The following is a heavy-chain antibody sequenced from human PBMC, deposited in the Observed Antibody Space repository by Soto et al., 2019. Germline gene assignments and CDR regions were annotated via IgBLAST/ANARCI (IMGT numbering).Heavy chain of an antibody. CDR3: AKGGGDSLRYGMDV. V-gene: IGHV3-23*01. J-gene: IGHJ6*02. CDR2: ISGSGGSI. Sequence: EVQLLDSGGGLVQPGGALRLSCSASGFIFISSAMNWVRQAPGKGLEWVSAISGSGGSIYYADSVKGRFTIPRDKSKPTLYLQMDSLIAEDTAVYYCAKGGGDSLRYGMDVWGQGTTVTVSS. CDR1: GFIFISSA. D-gene: IGHD2-21*02.